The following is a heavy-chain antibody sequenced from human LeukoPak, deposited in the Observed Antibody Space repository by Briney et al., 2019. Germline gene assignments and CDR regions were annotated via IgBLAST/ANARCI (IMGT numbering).Heavy chain of an antibody. J-gene: IGHJ4*02. CDR2: ISSNGGST. CDR1: GFTSSSYA. V-gene: IGHV3-64D*06. D-gene: IGHD6-13*01. Sequence: GGSLRLSCSASGFTSSSYAMHWVRQAPGKGLEYVSAISSNGGSTYYADSVKGRFTISRDNSKNTLYLQMSSLRAEDTAVYYCVKGRMRDIAAAGYFDYWGQGTLVTVSS. CDR3: VKGRMRDIAAAGYFDY.